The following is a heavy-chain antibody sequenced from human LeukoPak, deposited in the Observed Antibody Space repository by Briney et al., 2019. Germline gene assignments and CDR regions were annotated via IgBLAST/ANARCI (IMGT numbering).Heavy chain of an antibody. CDR1: GGSISSYY. CDR3: ARDSRSYSYYYGSADAFDI. Sequence: PSETLSLTCTVSGGSISSYYWSWIRQPPGKGLEWIAYIHYSGSTNYNPSLKSRVTISVDTSKNQFSLKLSSVTAADTAVYYCARDSRSYSYYYGSADAFDIWGQGTMVTVSS. V-gene: IGHV4-59*12. CDR2: IHYSGST. J-gene: IGHJ3*02. D-gene: IGHD3-10*01.